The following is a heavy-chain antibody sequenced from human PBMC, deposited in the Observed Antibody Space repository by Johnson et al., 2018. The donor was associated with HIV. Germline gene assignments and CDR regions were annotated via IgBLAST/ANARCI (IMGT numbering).Heavy chain of an antibody. J-gene: IGHJ3*02. CDR1: GFTFSSYW. Sequence: EVQLVESGGGLVQPGGSLRLSCAASGFTFSSYWMHWVRQAPGKGLEWVSGVNWNGGSTGYADSVKGRFTIFRDNTKNSLYIQMNSLRAEDTAVYYCARGGAYCGGDCNAFDIWGQGTMVTVSS. V-gene: IGHV3-74*02. CDR2: VNWNGGST. D-gene: IGHD2-21*02. CDR3: ARGGAYCGGDCNAFDI.